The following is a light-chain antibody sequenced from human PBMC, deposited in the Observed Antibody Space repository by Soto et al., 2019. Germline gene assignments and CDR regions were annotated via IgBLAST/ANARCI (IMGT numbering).Light chain of an antibody. Sequence: DIQMTQSPSSLSASVVDRVTITCRASQTISNYLNWYQQKPGKAPKLLIYAASSLQGGVPSRFSGSGSGTEFILSINSLQPEDIGTYYCLQVYSFPRKFGQGTKVDIK. CDR2: AAS. CDR3: LQVYSFPRK. CDR1: QTISNY. V-gene: IGKV1-39*01. J-gene: IGKJ1*01.